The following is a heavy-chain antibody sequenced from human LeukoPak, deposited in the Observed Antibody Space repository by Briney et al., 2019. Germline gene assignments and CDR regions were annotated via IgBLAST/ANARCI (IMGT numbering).Heavy chain of an antibody. CDR1: GFTFSNYW. Sequence: PGGSLRLSCAASGFTFSNYWMLWVRQAPGKGLVWVSRIERDGSSTRYADPVKGRFLMSRDNAKNTADLQMNSLRAEDTAVYYCARAAYSSSPDFWGQGALVTVSS. J-gene: IGHJ4*02. CDR3: ARAAYSSSPDF. CDR2: IERDGSST. V-gene: IGHV3-74*01. D-gene: IGHD6-6*01.